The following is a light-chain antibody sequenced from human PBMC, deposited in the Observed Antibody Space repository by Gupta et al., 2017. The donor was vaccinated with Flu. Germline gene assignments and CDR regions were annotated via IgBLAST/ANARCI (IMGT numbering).Light chain of an antibody. V-gene: IGLV3-21*02. J-gene: IGLJ3*02. CDR2: DDS. Sequence: GQTIRITGCGSNIGSQSVYWYQQKPVQPPLLFIYDDSKRLSARPARLSGSKPGTTATLTISRVEGGGEADYYCQRWYTTSDKAVFGGGTKLTVL. CDR3: QRWYTTSDKAV. CDR1: NIGSQS.